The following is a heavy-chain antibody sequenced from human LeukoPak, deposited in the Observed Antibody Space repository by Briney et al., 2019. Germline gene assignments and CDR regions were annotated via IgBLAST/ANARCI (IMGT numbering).Heavy chain of an antibody. D-gene: IGHD3-22*01. CDR1: GFTFSSYA. J-gene: IGHJ4*02. V-gene: IGHV3-23*01. CDR3: AKRDKYYYDHSGYPDY. Sequence: SGGSLRLSCAASGFTFSSYAMSWVRQAPGKGLEWVSDISGGGGSTNYAGSVKGRFTISRDNSKNTLYLQMNSLRAEDTAVYHCAKRDKYYYDHSGYPDYWGQGTLVTVSS. CDR2: ISGGGGST.